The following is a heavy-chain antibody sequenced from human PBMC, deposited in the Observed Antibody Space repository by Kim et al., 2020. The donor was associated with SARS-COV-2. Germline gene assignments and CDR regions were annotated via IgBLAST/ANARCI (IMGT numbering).Heavy chain of an antibody. D-gene: IGHD3-10*01. CDR2: ISYDGSNK. V-gene: IGHV3-30*04. J-gene: IGHJ6*02. CDR3: ARGRYYYGSGSYYKDGMDV. CDR1: GFTFSSYA. Sequence: GGSLRLSCAASGFTFSSYAMHWVRQAPGKGLEWVAVISYDGSNKYYADSVKGRFTISRDNSKNTLYLQMNSLRAEDTAVYYCARGRYYYGSGSYYKDGMDVWGQGTTVTVSS.